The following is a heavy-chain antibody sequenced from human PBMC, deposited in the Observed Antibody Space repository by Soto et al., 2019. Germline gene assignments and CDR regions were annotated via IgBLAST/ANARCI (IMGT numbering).Heavy chain of an antibody. J-gene: IGHJ4*02. CDR1: EFTFSSYW. CDR3: ARPSNGGSYFPFDY. V-gene: IGHV3-74*01. D-gene: IGHD1-26*01. Sequence: GGSLRLSCAASEFTFSSYWMHWVRQAPGKGLVWVSRINSDGSSTSYADSVKGRFTISRDNAKNTLYLQMNSLRTEDTAVYYCARPSNGGSYFPFDYWGQGTLVTVSS. CDR2: INSDGSST.